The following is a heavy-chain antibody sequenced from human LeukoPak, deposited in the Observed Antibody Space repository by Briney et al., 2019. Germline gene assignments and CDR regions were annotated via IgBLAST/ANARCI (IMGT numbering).Heavy chain of an antibody. CDR1: ADDFTRWW. CDR2: IYPGDSDT. CDR3: ARRDHFSDSSGRYLAFDT. D-gene: IGHD3-22*01. Sequence: GESLKISCKVDADDFTRWWVAWVRQMPGKGLEFMAIIYPGDSDTKYSPSFQGHVTISTDNSINTAYLQWSSLKASDTAMYYCARRDHFSDSSGRYLAFDTWGQGTMVTVSS. V-gene: IGHV5-51*01. J-gene: IGHJ3*02.